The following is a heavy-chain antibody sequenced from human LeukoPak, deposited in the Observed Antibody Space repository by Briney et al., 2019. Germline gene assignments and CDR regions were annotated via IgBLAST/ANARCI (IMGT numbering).Heavy chain of an antibody. D-gene: IGHD3-22*01. CDR2: IYYSGST. J-gene: IGHJ4*02. CDR3: ARGYDSSGYYCY. V-gene: IGHV4-59*01. CDR1: DGSISSYY. Sequence: SETLSLTCTVSDGSISSYYWSWIRQPPGKGLEWIGYIYYSGSTNYNPSLKSRVTISVDTSKNQFSLKLSSVTAADTAVYYCARGYDSSGYYCYWGQGTLVTVSS.